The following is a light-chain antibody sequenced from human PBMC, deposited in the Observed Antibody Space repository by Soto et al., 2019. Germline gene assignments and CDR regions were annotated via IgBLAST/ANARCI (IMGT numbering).Light chain of an antibody. Sequence: QSALTQPASVSGSPGQSITISCTGTGSDVGSYSLVSWYQQHPGKAPKLVIYEVSKWPSGVSHRFSGSKSGNTASLTISGLQAEDEADYYCCSYAGGSTVVFGGGTKLTVL. CDR3: CSYAGGSTVV. CDR2: EVS. J-gene: IGLJ2*01. CDR1: GSDVGSYSL. V-gene: IGLV2-23*02.